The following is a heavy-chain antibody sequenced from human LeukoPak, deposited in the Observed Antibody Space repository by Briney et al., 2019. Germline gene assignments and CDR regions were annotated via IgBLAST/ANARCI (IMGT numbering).Heavy chain of an antibody. CDR1: GGTFSSYA. CDR2: IIPIFGTA. Sequence: ASVKVSCKASGGTFSSYAISWVRQAPGQGLEWMGGIIPIFGTANYAQKFQGRVTITADESTSTAYMELSSLRSEDTAVYYCAIARNVNTVTTHSFDIWGQGTMVTVSS. CDR3: AIARNVNTVTTHSFDI. D-gene: IGHD4-17*01. J-gene: IGHJ3*02. V-gene: IGHV1-69*13.